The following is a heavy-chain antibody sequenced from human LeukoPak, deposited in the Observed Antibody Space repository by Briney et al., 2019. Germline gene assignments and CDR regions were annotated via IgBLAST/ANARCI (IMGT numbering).Heavy chain of an antibody. Sequence: GGSLRLSCAASGFTFSSYAMSWIRQAPGKGLEWVSYISSSGSTIYYADSVKGRFTISRDNAKNSLYLQMNSLRAEDTAVYYCARGRLIAAAGTFDYWGQGTLVTVSS. CDR3: ARGRLIAAAGTFDY. CDR2: ISSSGSTI. CDR1: GFTFSSYA. J-gene: IGHJ4*02. V-gene: IGHV3-11*04. D-gene: IGHD6-13*01.